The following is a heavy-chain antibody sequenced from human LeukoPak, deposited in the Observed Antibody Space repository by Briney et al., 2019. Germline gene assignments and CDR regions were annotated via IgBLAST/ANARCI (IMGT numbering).Heavy chain of an antibody. CDR3: ARVFDSGSQAYFYYMDV. Sequence: SETLSLTCTVSGDSISSNSYYWAWIRQPPGKELEWIGSIKYSGTTYYNSSLKSRVTISVDTSQNQFSLRLNSVTAADTAVYYCARVFDSGSQAYFYYMDVWGKGTTVTIFS. J-gene: IGHJ6*03. V-gene: IGHV4-39*07. D-gene: IGHD3-10*01. CDR1: GDSISSNSYY. CDR2: IKYSGTT.